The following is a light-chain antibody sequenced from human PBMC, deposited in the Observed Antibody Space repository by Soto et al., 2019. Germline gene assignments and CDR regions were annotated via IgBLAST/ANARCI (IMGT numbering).Light chain of an antibody. CDR1: QSVTSSY. CDR3: QQYGSSPVT. CDR2: GAS. V-gene: IGKV3-20*01. Sequence: EIVLTQSPGTLSLSPGERATLTCRASQSVTSSYLAWYQQKPGQAPRLLMYGASSRATGIPDRFSGSGSGTDFTLTISRLEPEDFVVYYCQQYGSSPVTFGPGTTVDIK. J-gene: IGKJ3*01.